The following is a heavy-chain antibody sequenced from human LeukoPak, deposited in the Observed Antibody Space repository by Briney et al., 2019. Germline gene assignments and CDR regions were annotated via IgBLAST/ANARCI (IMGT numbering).Heavy chain of an antibody. CDR1: GYTFTSYD. D-gene: IGHD6-19*01. V-gene: IGHV1-8*01. CDR3: ARGLGYSSGWYAYYYYYGMDV. J-gene: IGHJ6*02. CDR2: MNPNSGNT. Sequence: ASVKVSCKASGYTFTSYDINWVRQATGQGLEWMGWMNPNSGNTGYAQKFQGRVTMTRNTSISTAYMELSSLRSEDTAVYYCARGLGYSSGWYAYYYYYGMDVWGQGTTVTVSS.